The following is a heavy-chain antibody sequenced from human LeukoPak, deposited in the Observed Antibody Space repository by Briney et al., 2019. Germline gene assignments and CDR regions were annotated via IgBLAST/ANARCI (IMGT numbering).Heavy chain of an antibody. CDR3: ARDPWGALGY. CDR2: ISSSSDYI. D-gene: IGHD1-26*01. Sequence: GGSLRLSCAASGFSFSSYSTNWVRQAPGKGLEWVSSISSSSDYIHYADSVKARFTISRDNAKNSLYLQMNSLRAEDTAVYYCARDPWGALGYWGLGTLVTVSS. CDR1: GFSFSSYS. V-gene: IGHV3-21*01. J-gene: IGHJ4*02.